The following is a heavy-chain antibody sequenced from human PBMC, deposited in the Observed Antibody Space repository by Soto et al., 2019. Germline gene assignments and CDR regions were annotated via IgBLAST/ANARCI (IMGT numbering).Heavy chain of an antibody. D-gene: IGHD6-19*01. CDR1: KFTFSVYS. CDR3: AREWLDWNFDY. CDR2: IGVSVNK. Sequence: TGGSLRLSCAASKFTFSVYSMSWVRQAPGKGPEWVATIGVSVNKYYTDSVKGRFTLPRSTSISTAYMELSSLSFEDTAVYYCAREWLDWNFDYWGQGTLVTVSS. J-gene: IGHJ4*02. V-gene: IGHV3-21*04.